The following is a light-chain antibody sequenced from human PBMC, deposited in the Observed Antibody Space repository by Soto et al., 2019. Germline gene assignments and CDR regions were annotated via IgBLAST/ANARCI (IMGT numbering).Light chain of an antibody. CDR3: CSYAGSSIVV. J-gene: IGLJ2*01. Sequence: QSALTQPASVSGSPGQSITISCTGTSSDVGSYNLVSWYQQHPGKAPKLMIYEGSKRPSGVSNRFSGSKSGNTASLTISGLHAEDEADYYCCSYAGSSIVVFGGGTKVTVL. CDR2: EGS. V-gene: IGLV2-23*01. CDR1: SSDVGSYNL.